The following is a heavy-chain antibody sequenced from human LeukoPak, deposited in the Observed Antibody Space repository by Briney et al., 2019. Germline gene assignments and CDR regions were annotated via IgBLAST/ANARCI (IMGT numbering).Heavy chain of an antibody. D-gene: IGHD3-3*01. Sequence: GGSLRLSCAASGFTFSSYWMHWVRQAPGKGLVWVSRINSDGSSTSYADSVKGRFTISRDNAKNSLYLQMNSLRAEDTAVYYCARLSPITIFGVVWFDPWGQGTLVTVSS. J-gene: IGHJ5*02. CDR2: INSDGSST. CDR3: ARLSPITIFGVVWFDP. CDR1: GFTFSSYW. V-gene: IGHV3-74*01.